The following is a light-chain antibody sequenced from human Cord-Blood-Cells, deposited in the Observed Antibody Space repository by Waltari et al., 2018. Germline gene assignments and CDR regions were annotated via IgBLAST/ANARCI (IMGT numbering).Light chain of an antibody. CDR1: SSDVGSYNL. CDR2: EVS. Sequence: QSALTQPASVSGSPGQSITLSCTGTSSDVGSYNLDSWYQQHPGKAPKLMIYEVSKRPSGVSNRFSGSKSGNTASLTISGLQAEDEADYYCCSYAGSSTLVFGGGTKLTVL. J-gene: IGLJ2*01. V-gene: IGLV2-23*02. CDR3: CSYAGSSTLV.